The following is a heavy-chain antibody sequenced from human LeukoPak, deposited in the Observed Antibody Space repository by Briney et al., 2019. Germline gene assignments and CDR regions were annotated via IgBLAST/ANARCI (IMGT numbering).Heavy chain of an antibody. CDR1: GFTFSNYA. V-gene: IGHV3-30-3*01. CDR2: ISYDGSNK. J-gene: IGHJ3*02. Sequence: QPGRSLRLSCAASGFTFSNYAMHWVRQAPGKGLEWVAVISYDGSNKYYADSVKGRFTISRDNSKNTLYLQMNSLRAEDTAVYYCAGQSGGNVVVPPSIRPRAFDIWGQGTMVTVSS. CDR3: AGQSGGNVVVPPSIRPRAFDI. D-gene: IGHD2-2*02.